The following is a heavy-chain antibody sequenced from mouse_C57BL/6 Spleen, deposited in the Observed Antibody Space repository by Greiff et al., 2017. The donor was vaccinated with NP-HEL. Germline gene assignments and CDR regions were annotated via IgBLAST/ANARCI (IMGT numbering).Heavy chain of an antibody. CDR2: INPNNGGP. CDR3: ARNSYYYAMDY. CDR1: GYTFTDYN. J-gene: IGHJ4*01. Sequence: EVKLQESGPELVKPGASVKIPCKASGYTFTDYNMDWVKQSHGKSLEWIGDINPNNGGPIYNQKFKGKATLTVDKSSSTAYMELRSLTSEDTAVYYCARNSYYYAMDYWGQGTSVTVSS. V-gene: IGHV1-18*01.